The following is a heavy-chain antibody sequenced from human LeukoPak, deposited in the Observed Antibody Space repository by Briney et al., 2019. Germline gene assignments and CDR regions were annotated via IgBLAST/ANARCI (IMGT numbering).Heavy chain of an antibody. D-gene: IGHD7-27*01. CDR2: ISTYNGNT. V-gene: IGHV1-18*01. CDR3: ARDYRTGFNY. J-gene: IGHJ4*02. Sequence: ASVKVSCKASGYTFTSYGISWVRQAPGQGLEWLGWISTYNGNTHYAQKLQGRVTMTTDTSTTTAYMELRSLRSDDTAVYYCARDYRTGFNYWGQGTLVTVSS. CDR1: GYTFTSYG.